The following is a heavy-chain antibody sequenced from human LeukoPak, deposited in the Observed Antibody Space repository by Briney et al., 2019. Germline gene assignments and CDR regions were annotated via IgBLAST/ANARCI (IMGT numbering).Heavy chain of an antibody. CDR1: GFTFSSYG. CDR2: MRYDGSNK. J-gene: IGHJ4*02. Sequence: GGSLRLSCAASGFTFSSYGMHWVRQAPGKGLERVAFMRYDGSNKYYADSVKGRFTISRDNSKNTLYLQMNSLSAEDTAVYYCAKDSPRSLDYWGQGTLVTVSS. V-gene: IGHV3-30*02. CDR3: AKDSPRSLDY.